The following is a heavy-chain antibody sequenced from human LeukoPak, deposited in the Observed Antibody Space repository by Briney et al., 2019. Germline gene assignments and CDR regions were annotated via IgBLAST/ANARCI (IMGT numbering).Heavy chain of an antibody. CDR2: IIPFLDTA. D-gene: IGHD3-16*01. V-gene: IGHV1-69*04. CDR1: GGTLSNYA. J-gene: IGHJ5*02. Sequence: ASVKVSCKVSGGTLSNYAISWVRQAPGQGLEWMGRIIPFLDTADYTQRFRGRVTFTADKSARTAYMHLSSLRSEDTAVYYCARVNTQGVPSPWGQGILVTVSS. CDR3: ARVNTQGVPSP.